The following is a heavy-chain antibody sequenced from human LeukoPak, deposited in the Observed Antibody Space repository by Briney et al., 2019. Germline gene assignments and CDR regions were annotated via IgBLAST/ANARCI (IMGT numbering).Heavy chain of an antibody. V-gene: IGHV3-30*02. J-gene: IGHJ4*02. CDR1: GLTLSSYG. CDR3: AKDQNYFGSGSNAIDY. CDR2: ILYDGSNK. D-gene: IGHD3-10*01. Sequence: GGSLRLSCAASGLTLSSYGMHWVRQAPGKGLEWVALILYDGSNKYYADSVKGRFTISRDNSKNTLYLRMNSLRAEDTAVYHCAKDQNYFGSGSNAIDYWGQGTLVTVSS.